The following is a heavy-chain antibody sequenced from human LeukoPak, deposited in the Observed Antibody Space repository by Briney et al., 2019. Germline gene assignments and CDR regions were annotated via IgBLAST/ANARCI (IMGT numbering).Heavy chain of an antibody. V-gene: IGHV3-23*01. Sequence: GGSLRLSSAASGFTFSSYAMSWVRQAPGKGLEWVSAISGSGDITHYADSVKGRFTISRDYSRNTLYLQMNSLRAEDTAVYYCAKSANTAMTYYFDYWGQGTLVTVSS. CDR3: AKSANTAMTYYFDY. CDR2: ISGSGDIT. D-gene: IGHD5-18*01. J-gene: IGHJ4*02. CDR1: GFTFSSYA.